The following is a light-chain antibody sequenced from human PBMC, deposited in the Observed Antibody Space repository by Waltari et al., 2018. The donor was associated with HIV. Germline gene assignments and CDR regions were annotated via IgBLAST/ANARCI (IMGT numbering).Light chain of an antibody. CDR2: SAS. Sequence: DIQMTQSPSSLSASVGDSVTITCRASLSISHYLSWYLQKAGKAPKLLIHSASSLQAGVPSRFSCRGSGTDFTLTISSLQPEDFATYYCQQSYSIPLSFGGGTKVEIE. V-gene: IGKV1-39*01. CDR1: LSISHY. CDR3: QQSYSIPLS. J-gene: IGKJ4*01.